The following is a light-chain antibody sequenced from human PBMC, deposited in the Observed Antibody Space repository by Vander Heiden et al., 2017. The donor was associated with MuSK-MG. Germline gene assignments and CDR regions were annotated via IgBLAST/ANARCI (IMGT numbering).Light chain of an antibody. CDR2: NDS. Sequence: SYVLTLSPSVSVAPGQTDSTTGGGNNIGSKNWCWDQQKTAHAPVLVVYNDSARRSGMPERFSGAKYGNTATVTTSRVEAGDEADYYCQVWDSSSDNRVFGGGTKLTVL. CDR3: QVWDSSSDNRV. CDR1: NIGSKN. V-gene: IGLV3-21*02. J-gene: IGLJ2*01.